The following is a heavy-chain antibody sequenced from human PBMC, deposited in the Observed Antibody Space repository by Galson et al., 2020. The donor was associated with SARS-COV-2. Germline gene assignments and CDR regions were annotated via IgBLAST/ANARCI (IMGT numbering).Heavy chain of an antibody. J-gene: IGHJ4*02. CDR3: AKGRKTSYYDSSGYSPFDY. Sequence: ASVKVSCKASGYTFRNYGISWVRQAPGQGLEWVGWISPNNGNTNYAQNLQGRVTMTTDTSTSTAHMELRSLRSDDTAVYYCAKGRKTSYYDSSGYSPFDYWGQGTLVTVSS. V-gene: IGHV1-18*01. CDR1: GYTFRNYG. D-gene: IGHD3-22*01. CDR2: ISPNNGNT.